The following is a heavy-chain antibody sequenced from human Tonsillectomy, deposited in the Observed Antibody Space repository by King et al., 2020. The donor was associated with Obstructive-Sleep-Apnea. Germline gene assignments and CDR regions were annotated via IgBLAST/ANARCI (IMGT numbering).Heavy chain of an antibody. D-gene: IGHD4/OR15-4a*01. J-gene: IGHJ6*02. Sequence: EVQLVESGGALVQPGGSLKLSCAASGFIFSGSAMHWVRQASGKGLEWVGRIRSKVNNYATEYSASVRGRFIVSRDDSKNTAYLQMNSLKTEDTAVYYCTRDVGGALRSRAYYYSLDVWGQGTTVTVSS. CDR3: TRDVGGALRSRAYYYSLDV. CDR2: IRSKVNNYAT. V-gene: IGHV3-73*02. CDR1: GFIFSGSA.